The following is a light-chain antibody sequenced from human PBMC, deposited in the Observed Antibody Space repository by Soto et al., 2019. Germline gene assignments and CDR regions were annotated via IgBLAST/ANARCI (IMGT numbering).Light chain of an antibody. CDR1: QSVSSSY. CDR2: GAS. CDR3: QQYGSSPLYT. J-gene: IGKJ2*01. V-gene: IGKV3-20*01. Sequence: EIVLTQSPGTLSLSPGERATLSCRASQSVSSSYLAWYQQKPGQAPRLLIYGASSRATGIPDRFSGSGSGTDFTLTISRLEPEDFALYYCQQYGSSPLYTCGQGTKLEIK.